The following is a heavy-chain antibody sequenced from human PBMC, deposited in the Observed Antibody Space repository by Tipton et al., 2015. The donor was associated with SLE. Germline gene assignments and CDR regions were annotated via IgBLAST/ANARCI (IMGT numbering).Heavy chain of an antibody. CDR3: ARGGGGAFDI. D-gene: IGHD2-15*01. J-gene: IGHJ3*02. CDR1: GGPIHSSIYY. CDR2: IYYSGST. Sequence: TLSLTCTVSGGPIHSSIYYWGWIRQPPGKGLEYIANIYYSGSTFYNPSLKSRVTMSVDTSKNQFSLKLRSVTAADTAMYYCARGGGGAFDIWGQGTMVTVSS. V-gene: IGHV4-39*07.